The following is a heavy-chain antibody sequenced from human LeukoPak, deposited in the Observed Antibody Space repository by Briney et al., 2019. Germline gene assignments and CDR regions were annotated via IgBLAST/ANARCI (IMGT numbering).Heavy chain of an antibody. V-gene: IGHV4-34*01. CDR3: ASPPRTGGTYWYFDL. J-gene: IGHJ2*01. Sequence: SETLSLTCAVYGGSFSGYYWTWIRQPPGKGLEWIGEINHSGSTNYNPSLKSRVTISVDTSKNQFSLKLSSVTAADTAVYYCASPPRTGGTYWYFDLWGRGALVTV. CDR2: INHSGST. D-gene: IGHD1-1*01. CDR1: GGSFSGYY.